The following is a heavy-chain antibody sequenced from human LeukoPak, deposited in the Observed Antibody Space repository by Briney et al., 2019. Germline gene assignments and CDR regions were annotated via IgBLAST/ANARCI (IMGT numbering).Heavy chain of an antibody. Sequence: ASVKVSCKASGGTFSSYAISWVRQAPGQGLEWMGRIIPILGIANYAQKFQGRVTITADKSTSTAYMELSSLRSEDTAVYYCATKGGSYCSGGSCYEYWGQGTLVTVSS. CDR3: ATKGGSYCSGGSCYEY. CDR2: IIPILGIA. V-gene: IGHV1-69*04. J-gene: IGHJ4*02. CDR1: GGTFSSYA. D-gene: IGHD2-15*01.